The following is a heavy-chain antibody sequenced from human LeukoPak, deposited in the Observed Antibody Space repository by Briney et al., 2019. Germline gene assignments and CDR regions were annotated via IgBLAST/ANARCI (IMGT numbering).Heavy chain of an antibody. CDR2: IHYSGIT. CDR1: GDSVSSSNYY. J-gene: IGHJ3*02. V-gene: IGHV4-39*01. CDR3: ARGYDGTHPGAFDI. Sequence: SETLSLTCTVSGDSVSSSNYYWGWIRQPPGKGLEWIATIHYSGITFYNTSLKSRVTISIDTSKNQFSLRLTSVTAADTAVYYCARGYDGTHPGAFDIWGQGTMVSASS. D-gene: IGHD3-16*01.